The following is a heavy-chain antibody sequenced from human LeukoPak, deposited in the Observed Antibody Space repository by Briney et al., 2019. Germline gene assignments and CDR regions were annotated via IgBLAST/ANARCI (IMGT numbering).Heavy chain of an antibody. CDR2: IRSKANSYAT. CDR1: GFTFSGSA. D-gene: IGHD6-19*01. V-gene: IGHV3-73*01. Sequence: SGGSLRLSCAASGFTFSGSAMHWVRQASGKGLEWVGRIRSKANSYATAYAASVKGRFTISREDSKNTAYLEMNSLKTEDKAVYYCTRLVSGWYTDNWFDPWGQGALVTVSS. J-gene: IGHJ5*02. CDR3: TRLVSGWYTDNWFDP.